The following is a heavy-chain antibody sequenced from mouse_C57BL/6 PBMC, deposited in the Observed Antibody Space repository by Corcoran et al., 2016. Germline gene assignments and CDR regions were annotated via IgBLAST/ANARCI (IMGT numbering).Heavy chain of an antibody. CDR3: ARSWAYYSNHGY. Sequence: EVQLQQSGPVLVKPGASVKMSCKASGYTFTDYYMNWVKQSHGKSLEWIGVINPYNGGTSYNQKFKGKATLTVDKSSSTAYMELNSLTSEDSAVYYCARSWAYYSNHGYWGQGTTLTVSS. CDR2: INPYNGGT. CDR1: GYTFTDYY. D-gene: IGHD2-5*01. J-gene: IGHJ2*01. V-gene: IGHV1-19*01.